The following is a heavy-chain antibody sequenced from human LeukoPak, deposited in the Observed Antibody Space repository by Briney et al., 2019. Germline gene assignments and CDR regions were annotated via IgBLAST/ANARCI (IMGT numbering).Heavy chain of an antibody. CDR1: GFTFSSYG. Sequence: GGSLRLSCAASGFTFSSYGMHWVRQAPGKGLEWVAVISYDGSNKYYADSVKGRFTISRDNSKNTLYLQMNSLRVEDTAVYYCAREDTGVAFDIWGQGTTVTV. CDR2: ISYDGSNK. CDR3: AREDTGVAFDI. D-gene: IGHD2-8*01. J-gene: IGHJ3*02. V-gene: IGHV3-30*03.